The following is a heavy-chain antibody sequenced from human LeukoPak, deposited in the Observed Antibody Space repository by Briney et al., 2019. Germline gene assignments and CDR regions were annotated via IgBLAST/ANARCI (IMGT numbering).Heavy chain of an antibody. D-gene: IGHD1-26*01. CDR3: ARVPGGSYYAKLDY. CDR1: GFTFDDYG. V-gene: IGHV3-20*04. Sequence: TGGSLRLSCAAFGFTFDDYGMSWVRQAPGKGLEWVSGINWNGGSTGYVDSVKGRFTISRDNDKNSLYLQMNSLRAEDTALYYCARVPGGSYYAKLDYWGQGTLVTVSS. J-gene: IGHJ4*02. CDR2: INWNGGST.